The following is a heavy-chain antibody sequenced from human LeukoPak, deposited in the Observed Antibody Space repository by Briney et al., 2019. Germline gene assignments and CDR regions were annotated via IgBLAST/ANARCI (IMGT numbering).Heavy chain of an antibody. Sequence: PGGSLRLSCAASGFTFSSYGMHWVRQAPGKGLEWVAFIRYDGSNKYYADSVKGRFTISRDNSKSTLYLQMNSLRAEDTAVYYCAKDPRSYDFWSGYYLADGYYYMDVWGKGTTVTVSS. CDR2: IRYDGSNK. D-gene: IGHD3-3*01. J-gene: IGHJ6*03. CDR3: AKDPRSYDFWSGYYLADGYYYMDV. V-gene: IGHV3-30*02. CDR1: GFTFSSYG.